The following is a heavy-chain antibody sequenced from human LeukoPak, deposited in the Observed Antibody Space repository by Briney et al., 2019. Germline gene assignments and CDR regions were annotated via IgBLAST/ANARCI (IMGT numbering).Heavy chain of an antibody. CDR1: GFTVSSSY. Sequence: GGSLRLSCAASGFTVSSSYMSWVRQAPGKGLEWVSSISGSGDNTCYADSVKDRFSISRDNSKTTVSLQMNSLRAEDTAVYYCAKGRGTAVTSAANYWGQGTLVTVSS. CDR2: ISGSGDNT. CDR3: AKGRGTAVTSAANY. D-gene: IGHD4-17*01. V-gene: IGHV3-23*01. J-gene: IGHJ4*02.